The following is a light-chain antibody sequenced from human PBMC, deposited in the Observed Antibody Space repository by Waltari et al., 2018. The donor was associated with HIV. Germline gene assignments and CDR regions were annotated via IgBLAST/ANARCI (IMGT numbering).Light chain of an antibody. CDR1: PSVSSN. CDR2: GAS. CDR3: QQYYNWPPLT. J-gene: IGKJ4*01. V-gene: IGKV3-15*01. Sequence: EIVMTQSPATLSVFPGDRATLSCRASPSVSSNLAWYQQKPGQAPRPLIYGASTRATGIPARFSGSGSGTEFTLTISSLQSEDFAVYYCQQYYNWPPLTFGGGTKVEI.